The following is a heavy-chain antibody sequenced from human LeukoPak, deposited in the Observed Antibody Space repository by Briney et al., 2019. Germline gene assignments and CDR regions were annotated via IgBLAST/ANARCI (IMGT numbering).Heavy chain of an antibody. CDR2: INHSGST. V-gene: IGHV4-39*07. J-gene: IGHJ6*02. CDR1: GGSISSGDYY. Sequence: PSETLSLTCTVSGGSISSGDYYWNWIRQPPGKGLEWIGEINHSGSTNYNPSLKSRVTISVDTSKNQFSLKLSSVTAADTAVYYCARGPPQSGMDVWGQGTTVTVSS. CDR3: ARGPPQSGMDV.